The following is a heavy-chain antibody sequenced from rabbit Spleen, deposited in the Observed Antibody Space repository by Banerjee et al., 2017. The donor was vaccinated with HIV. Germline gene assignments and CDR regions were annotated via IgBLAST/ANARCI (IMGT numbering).Heavy chain of an antibody. CDR1: GYSFSDRDV. CDR2: INAGTGKP. Sequence: QEQLVESGGGLVKPEGSLTLTCKASGYSFSDRDVMCWVRQAPGKGLEWIACINAGTGKPFYSTWAKGRLTRSRTSSTTVTLRMTSLTAADTATYFCARDLAGVIGWNFNLWAHGPWSPS. CDR3: ARDLAGVIGWNFNL. V-gene: IGHV1S45*01. J-gene: IGHJ4*01. D-gene: IGHD4-1*01.